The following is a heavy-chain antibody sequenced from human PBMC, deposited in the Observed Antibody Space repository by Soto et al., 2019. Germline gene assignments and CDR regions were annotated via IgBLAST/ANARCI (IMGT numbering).Heavy chain of an antibody. D-gene: IGHD6-13*01. CDR2: IYHSGST. V-gene: IGHV4-4*02. CDR3: VSSSWYSLDY. CDR1: GGSITSDDNW. Sequence: TLSLTCAVSGGSITSDDNWWSWVRQPPGKGLEWIGEIYHSGSTNYNPSLNSRVTISVDKSKNQFSLKLTSVTAADTAVYYCVSSSWYSLDYWGQGTRVTVSS. J-gene: IGHJ4*02.